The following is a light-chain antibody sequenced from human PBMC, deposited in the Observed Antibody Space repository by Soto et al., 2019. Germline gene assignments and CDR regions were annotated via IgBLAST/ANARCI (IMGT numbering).Light chain of an antibody. CDR3: QHYSRSPRSWT. J-gene: IGKJ1*01. V-gene: IGKV3-20*01. CDR1: QSVSSSY. CDR2: GAS. Sequence: EIVLTQSPGILSLSPGERATLSCRASQSVSSSYLAWYQQKPGQAPSLLIYGASSRATGIPDRFSGSGYGTSFTLTINRMESEDFAVYYSQHYSRSPRSWTFGQGTKVEIK.